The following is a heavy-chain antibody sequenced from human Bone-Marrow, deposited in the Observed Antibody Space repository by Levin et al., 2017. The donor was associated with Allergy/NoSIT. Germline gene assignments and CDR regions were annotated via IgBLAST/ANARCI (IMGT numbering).Heavy chain of an antibody. CDR2: IYADGSS. J-gene: IGHJ4*02. CDR3: ARATRLTEEFDF. CDR1: GFTVSTSY. Sequence: SCAASGFTVSTSYMSWVRQAPGKGLEWVSVIYADGSSYHADSVKGRFTMSRDTSKSTLYLQMNSLRAEDTDVYYCARATRLTEEFDFWGQGTLVTVSS. D-gene: IGHD5-12*01. V-gene: IGHV3-53*01.